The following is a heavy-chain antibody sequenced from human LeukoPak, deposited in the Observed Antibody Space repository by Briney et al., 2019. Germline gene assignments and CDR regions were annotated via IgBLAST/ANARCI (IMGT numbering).Heavy chain of an antibody. CDR2: IYYSGST. D-gene: IGHD5-18*01. V-gene: IGHV4-30-4*08. CDR1: GGSISSGDYY. Sequence: PSETLSLTCTVSGGSISSGDYYWSWIRQPPGKGLEWIGYIYYSGSTYYNPSLKSRVTISVDTSKNQFSLKLSSVTAADTAVYYCARVHTADYYYYMDVWGKGTTVTVSS. CDR3: ARVHTADYYYYMDV. J-gene: IGHJ6*03.